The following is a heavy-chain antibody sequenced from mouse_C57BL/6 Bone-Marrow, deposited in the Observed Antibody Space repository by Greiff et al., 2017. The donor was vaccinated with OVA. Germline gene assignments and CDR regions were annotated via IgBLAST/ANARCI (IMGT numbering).Heavy chain of an antibody. CDR1: GFTFSSYG. J-gene: IGHJ3*01. V-gene: IGHV5-6*01. CDR2: ISSGGSYT. Sequence: EVQLQESGGGLVKPGGSLKLSCAASGFTFSSYGMSWVRQTPDKRLEWVATISSGGSYTYYPDSVKGRFTISRDNAKNTLYLQMRSLKYEDTAMYYCARHEAFSDWGQGTLVTVSA. CDR3: ARHEAFSD.